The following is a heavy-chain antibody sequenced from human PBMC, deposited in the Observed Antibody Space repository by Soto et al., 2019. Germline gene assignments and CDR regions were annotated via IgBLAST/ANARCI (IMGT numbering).Heavy chain of an antibody. V-gene: IGHV4-31*03. D-gene: IGHD4-17*01. CDR1: GGSISSGGYY. Sequence: QVQLQESGPGLVKPSQTLSLTCTVSGGSISSGGYYWSWIRQHPGKGLEWIGYIYYSGSTYYNPSLKSRVTISVDTSKNQFSLKLSSVTAADTAVYYCARMTTVSYSRAWFDPWGQGTLVTVSS. CDR2: IYYSGST. CDR3: ARMTTVSYSRAWFDP. J-gene: IGHJ5*02.